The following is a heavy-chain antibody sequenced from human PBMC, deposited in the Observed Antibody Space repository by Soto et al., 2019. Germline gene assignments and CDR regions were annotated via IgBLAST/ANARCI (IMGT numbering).Heavy chain of an antibody. CDR3: ARGPWFETSGYLYDF. CDR1: GDFVTTVGHY. CDR2: IYYSGTT. D-gene: IGHD3-22*01. V-gene: IGHV4-31*03. Sequence: TLSLTCTVSGDFVTTVGHYWGWIRQRPGGGLEWLGHIYYSGTTHYNPFLEGRVTISADTSKNQFSLRLISVRAADAAVYFCARGPWFETSGYLYDFWGPGSLVTVSS. J-gene: IGHJ4*02.